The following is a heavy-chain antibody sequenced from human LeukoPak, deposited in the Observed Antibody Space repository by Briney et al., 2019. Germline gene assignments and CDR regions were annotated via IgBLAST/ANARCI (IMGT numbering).Heavy chain of an antibody. CDR2: MNPNSGDT. V-gene: IGHV1-8*01. Sequence: ASVKVSCKASGYTFTSYDINWVRQATGQGLEWMGWMNPNSGDTGYAQKFQGRVPMTRNTSISTAYMELSSLISEDTAVYYCARGRNDNVWGTYRYTVHRPFDYWGQGTLVTVSS. D-gene: IGHD3-16*02. CDR3: ARGRNDNVWGTYRYTVHRPFDY. CDR1: GYTFTSYD. J-gene: IGHJ4*02.